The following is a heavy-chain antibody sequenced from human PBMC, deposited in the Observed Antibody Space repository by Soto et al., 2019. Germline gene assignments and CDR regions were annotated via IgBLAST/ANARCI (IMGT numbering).Heavy chain of an antibody. J-gene: IGHJ6*02. CDR3: ARGDGYHYNDGMDV. D-gene: IGHD5-12*01. V-gene: IGHV3-30-3*01. CDR2: ISYDGSNK. Sequence: QVQLVESGGGVVQPGRSLRLSCAASGFTFSSYAMHWVRQAPGKGLEWVAVISYDGSNKYYADSVKDRFTISRDNSKNTLYLQMNSLRAEDTAVYYCARGDGYHYNDGMDVWGQGTTVTVSS. CDR1: GFTFSSYA.